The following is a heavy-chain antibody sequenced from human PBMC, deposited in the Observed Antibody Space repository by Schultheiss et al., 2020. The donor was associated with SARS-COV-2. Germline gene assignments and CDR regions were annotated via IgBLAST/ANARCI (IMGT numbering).Heavy chain of an antibody. Sequence: GESLKISCAASGFTFSSYGMHWVRQAPGKGLEWVAVIWYDGSNKYYADSVKGRFTISRDNSKNTLYLQMNSLRAEDTAVYYCASALFPWVFGVLLFDPWGQGTLVTVSS. V-gene: IGHV3-33*01. CDR2: IWYDGSNK. CDR3: ASALFPWVFGVLLFDP. CDR1: GFTFSSYG. J-gene: IGHJ5*02. D-gene: IGHD3-3*01.